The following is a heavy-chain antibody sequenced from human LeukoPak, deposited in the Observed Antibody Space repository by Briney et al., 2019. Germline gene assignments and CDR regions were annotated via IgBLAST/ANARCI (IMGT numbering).Heavy chain of an antibody. CDR2: ISAYNGNT. CDR1: GYTFTSYG. CDR3: ARVTCGGDCYRLYCYYYYMDV. D-gene: IGHD2-21*02. V-gene: IGHV1-18*01. Sequence: GASVKVSCKASGYTFTSYGISWVRQAPGQGLEWMGWISAYNGNTNYAQKLQGRVTMTTDTSTSTAYMELRSLRSDDTAVYYCARVTCGGDCYRLYCYYYYMDVWGKGTTVTISS. J-gene: IGHJ6*03.